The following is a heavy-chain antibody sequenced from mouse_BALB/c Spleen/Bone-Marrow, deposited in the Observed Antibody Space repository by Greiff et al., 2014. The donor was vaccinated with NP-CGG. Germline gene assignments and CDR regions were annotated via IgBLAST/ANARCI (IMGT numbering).Heavy chain of an antibody. CDR3: ANYYYGSHFDY. J-gene: IGHJ2*01. D-gene: IGHD1-1*01. Sequence: VQLKESGAALVKPGASVKLSCTASGFNIKNTYMHWGEQRPEKGLEWIGRIDPVNGNTKYDPKFQGKATITADTSSNTAYLQLSSLTSEDTAVYYCANYYYGSHFDYWGQGTTLTVSS. V-gene: IGHV14-3*02. CDR2: IDPVNGNT. CDR1: GFNIKNTY.